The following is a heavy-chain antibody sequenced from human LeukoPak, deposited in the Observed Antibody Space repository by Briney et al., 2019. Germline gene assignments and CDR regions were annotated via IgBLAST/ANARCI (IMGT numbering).Heavy chain of an antibody. D-gene: IGHD1-26*01. V-gene: IGHV3-7*01. CDR3: ARMRGGATCDY. CDR1: GFTFSNYW. J-gene: IGHJ4*02. CDR2: IKQDGSEK. Sequence: PGGSLRLSCVASGFTFSNYWMSWVRQAPGKGLEWVANIKQDGSEKYYVDSVKGRFTISRDNAKNSLYLQMNSLRAEDTAVYYCARMRGGATCDYWGQGTLVTVSS.